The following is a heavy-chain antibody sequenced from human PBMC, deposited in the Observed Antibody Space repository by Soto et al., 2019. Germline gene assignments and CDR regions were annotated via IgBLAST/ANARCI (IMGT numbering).Heavy chain of an antibody. J-gene: IGHJ4*02. V-gene: IGHV3-48*01. D-gene: IGHD2-15*01. CDR1: GFTFSSYS. CDR3: ASAVTHCSGGSCPWGY. Sequence: EVQLVEYGGGLVQPGGSLRLSCAASGFTFSSYSMNWVRQAPGKGLEWVSYISSSSSTIYYADSVKGRFTISRDNAKNSLYLQMNRLRAEDTAVYYCASAVTHCSGGSCPWGYWGQGTLVTVSS. CDR2: ISSSSSTI.